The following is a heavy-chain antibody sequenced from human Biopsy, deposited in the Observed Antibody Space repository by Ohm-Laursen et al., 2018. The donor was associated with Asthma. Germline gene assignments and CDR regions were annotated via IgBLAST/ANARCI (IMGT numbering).Heavy chain of an antibody. J-gene: IGHJ6*02. CDR3: ARDYYDFWNRSVYTYFGMDV. CDR1: GYSISNGGYY. CDR2: IYHRGNT. V-gene: IGHV4-31*03. D-gene: IGHD3-3*01. Sequence: TLSLTCSVSGYSISNGGYYWTWVRQRPGKGLEWIGNIYHRGNTKYNPSLKSRLSFSVDTSKNQFSLKLSSVTAADTAIYFCARDYYDFWNRSVYTYFGMDVWGRGTTVAVPS.